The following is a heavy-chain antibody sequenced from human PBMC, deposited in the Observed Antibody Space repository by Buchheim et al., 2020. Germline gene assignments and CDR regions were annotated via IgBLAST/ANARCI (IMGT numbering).Heavy chain of an antibody. J-gene: IGHJ4*02. CDR2: ISGSGSVI. Sequence: VQLVESGGGVVQPGRSLRLSCAASGFTFNTYEMNWVRQAPGKGLEWVSYISGSGSVIDYADSVKGRFTISRDNAKNSLYLQMNSLRVEDTAVYYCARVGATYFWGQGTL. CDR1: GFTFNTYE. D-gene: IGHD1-26*01. CDR3: ARVGATYF. V-gene: IGHV3-48*03.